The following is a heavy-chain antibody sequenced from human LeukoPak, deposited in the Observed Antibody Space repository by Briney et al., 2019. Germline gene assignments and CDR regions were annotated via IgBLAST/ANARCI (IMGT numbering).Heavy chain of an antibody. J-gene: IGHJ4*02. D-gene: IGHD5-12*01. CDR2: ISSSSSTI. Sequence: GGSLRLSCAASGFTFSSYSMNWVRQAPGKGLEWVSYISSSSSTIYYADSVKGRFTISRDNAKNSLYLQMNSLRAEDTAVYYCARVTPDIAATIDYWGQGTLVTVSS. CDR1: GFTFSSYS. CDR3: ARVTPDIAATIDY. V-gene: IGHV3-48*01.